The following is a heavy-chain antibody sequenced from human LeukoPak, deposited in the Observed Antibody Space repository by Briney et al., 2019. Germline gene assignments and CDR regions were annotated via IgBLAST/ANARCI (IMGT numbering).Heavy chain of an antibody. CDR3: ATFFRYYGSGSPIVSTP. J-gene: IGHJ5*02. D-gene: IGHD3-10*01. CDR2: FDPEDGET. CDR1: GSTLTELS. V-gene: IGHV1-24*01. Sequence: ASVKVSCKVSGSTLTELSMHWVRQAPGKGLEWMGGFDPEDGETIYAQKFQGRVTLTEDTSTDTAYMELSSLRSEDTAVYYCATFFRYYGSGSPIVSTPWGQGTLVTVSS.